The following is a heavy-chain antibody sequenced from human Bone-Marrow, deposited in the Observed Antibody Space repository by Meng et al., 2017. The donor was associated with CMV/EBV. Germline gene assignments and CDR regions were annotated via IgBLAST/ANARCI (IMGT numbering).Heavy chain of an antibody. D-gene: IGHD2-21*01. Sequence: GGSLRLSCAASGFTFSSYAMSWVRQAPGKGLEYVSAISSNGGSTYYADSVKGRFTISRDNSKTTLYLQMGSLRAEDMAVYYCARSRTSHIYYYYGMDVWGQGTTVNVSS. J-gene: IGHJ6*02. V-gene: IGHV3-64*02. CDR2: ISSNGGST. CDR1: GFTFSSYA. CDR3: ARSRTSHIYYYYGMDV.